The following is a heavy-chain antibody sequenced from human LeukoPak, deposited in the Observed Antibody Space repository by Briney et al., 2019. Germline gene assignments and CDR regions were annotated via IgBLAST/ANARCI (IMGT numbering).Heavy chain of an antibody. J-gene: IGHJ6*02. V-gene: IGHV4-59*01. Sequence: SETLSLTCTVSGGSISSYYWSWIRQPPGKGLEWIGYIYYSGSTNYNPSLKSRVTISVDTSKNQFSLKLSSVTAADTAVCYCARCSSWTRGGYYYYGMDVWGQGTTVTVSS. CDR3: ARCSSWTRGGYYYYGMDV. D-gene: IGHD6-13*01. CDR2: IYYSGST. CDR1: GGSISSYY.